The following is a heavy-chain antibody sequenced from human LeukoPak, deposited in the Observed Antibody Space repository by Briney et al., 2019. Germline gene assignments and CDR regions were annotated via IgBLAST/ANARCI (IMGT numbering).Heavy chain of an antibody. CDR2: INWNGGTT. J-gene: IGHJ6*03. CDR1: GFTFSRYW. D-gene: IGHD5-12*01. V-gene: IGHV3-20*04. CDR3: ARGYSGYGGYYYYYMDV. Sequence: GGSLRLSCAASGFTFSRYWMSWVRQAPGKGLEWVSGINWNGGTTGYADSVKGRFTISRDNAKNSLHLQMNSLRAEDTALYYCARGYSGYGGYYYYYMDVWGKGTTVTVSS.